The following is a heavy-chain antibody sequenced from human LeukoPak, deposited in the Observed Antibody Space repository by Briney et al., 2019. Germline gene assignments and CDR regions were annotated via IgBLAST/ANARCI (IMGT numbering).Heavy chain of an antibody. Sequence: RSSETLSLTCTVSGGSISSYYWSWIRQPPGKGLEWTGYIYYSGSTNYNPSLKSRVTISVDTSKNQFSLKLSSVTAADTAVYYCARSEMYYYDSSGYYPKYFQHWGQGTLVTVSS. V-gene: IGHV4-59*01. CDR1: GGSISSYY. J-gene: IGHJ1*01. CDR3: ARSEMYYYDSSGYYPKYFQH. CDR2: IYYSGST. D-gene: IGHD3-22*01.